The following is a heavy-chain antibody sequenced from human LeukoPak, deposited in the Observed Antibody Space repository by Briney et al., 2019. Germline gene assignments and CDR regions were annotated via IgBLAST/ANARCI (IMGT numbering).Heavy chain of an antibody. CDR2: INPNRGGT. V-gene: IGHV1-2*02. Sequence: GASVKVSCKASGYTFTGYYMHWVRQAPGQGLEWMGWINPNRGGTNYAQKFQGSVNMTRDTSISTTYMELSRLRSADTAVYYCARGATVYSSGWLYYYYYYMDGWGKETTVTVSS. CDR3: ARGATVYSSGWLYYYYYYMDG. D-gene: IGHD6-19*01. CDR1: GYTFTGYY. J-gene: IGHJ6*03.